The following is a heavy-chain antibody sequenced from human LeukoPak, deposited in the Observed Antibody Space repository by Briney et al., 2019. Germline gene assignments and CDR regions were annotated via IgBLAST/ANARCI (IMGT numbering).Heavy chain of an antibody. CDR3: AREHFDPVVVVPAAFDY. J-gene: IGHJ4*02. V-gene: IGHV3-48*04. CDR2: ISSSGSTI. CDR1: GFTFSSYS. Sequence: GGSLRLSCAASGFTFSSYSMNWVRQAPGKGLEWVSYISSSGSTIYYADSVKGRFTISRDNAKNSLYLQMNSLRAEDTAVYYCAREHFDPVVVVPAAFDYWGQGTLVTVSS. D-gene: IGHD2-2*01.